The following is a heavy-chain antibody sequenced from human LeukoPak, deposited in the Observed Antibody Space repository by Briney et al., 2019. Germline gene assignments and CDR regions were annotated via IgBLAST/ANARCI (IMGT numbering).Heavy chain of an antibody. CDR2: IKPDGSEK. J-gene: IGHJ4*02. CDR1: GFTFSGSW. CDR3: ARVQGPLSHCGGGCYPWYFDY. Sequence: GGSLRLSCAASGFTFSGSWMSWVRQAPGKGLEWVTNIKPDGSEKYYVDSVKGRFTISRDNAKYSLYLQMNSLRAEDTAVYYCARVQGPLSHCGGGCYPWYFDYWGQGTLVTVSS. D-gene: IGHD2-21*01. V-gene: IGHV3-7*01.